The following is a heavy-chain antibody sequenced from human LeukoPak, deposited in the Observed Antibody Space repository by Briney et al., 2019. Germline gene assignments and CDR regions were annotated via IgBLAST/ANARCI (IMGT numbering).Heavy chain of an antibody. V-gene: IGHV1-8*01. Sequence: ASVKVSCKASGYTFTSYDINWVRQATGQGLEWMGWMNPNSGNTGYAQKFQGRVTMTRNTSISAAYMEVSRLRSEDTAAYYCARALYYDSSGYHLDYWGQGTLVTASS. D-gene: IGHD3-22*01. CDR3: ARALYYDSSGYHLDY. J-gene: IGHJ4*02. CDR2: MNPNSGNT. CDR1: GYTFTSYD.